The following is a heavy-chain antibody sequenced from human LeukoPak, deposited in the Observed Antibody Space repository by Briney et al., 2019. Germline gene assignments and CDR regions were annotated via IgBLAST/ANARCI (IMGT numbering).Heavy chain of an antibody. CDR1: GFTFSNYA. Sequence: GGSLRLSCAASGFTFSNYAMSWVRQAPGKGLEWVSTISGGGDGPYYADSVKGRFTISRDNTKNTLYLQMNSLRAEDTAVYYCAKDQSGADYWGQGTLVTVSS. J-gene: IGHJ4*02. V-gene: IGHV3-23*01. CDR3: AKDQSGADY. D-gene: IGHD1-1*01. CDR2: ISGGGDGP.